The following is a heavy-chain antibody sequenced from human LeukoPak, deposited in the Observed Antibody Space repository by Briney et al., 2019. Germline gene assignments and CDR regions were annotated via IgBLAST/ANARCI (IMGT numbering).Heavy chain of an antibody. Sequence: ASVKVSCKASGYTFTGYYMHWVRQAPGQGLEWMGWINPNSGGTNYAQKFQGWVTLTRDTSISTAYMELSSLRSEDTAVYYCASVLLGWYYYGMDVWGQGTTVTVSS. CDR3: ASVLLGWYYYGMDV. D-gene: IGHD7-27*01. V-gene: IGHV1-2*04. CDR2: INPNSGGT. J-gene: IGHJ6*02. CDR1: GYTFTGYY.